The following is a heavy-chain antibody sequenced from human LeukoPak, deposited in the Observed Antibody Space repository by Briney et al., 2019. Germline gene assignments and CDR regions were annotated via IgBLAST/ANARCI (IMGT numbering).Heavy chain of an antibody. V-gene: IGHV4-59*12. J-gene: IGHJ3*02. Sequence: SETLSLTCTVSGGSISSYYWSWIRQPPGKGLEWIGSIYYSGSTYYNPSLKSRVTISVDTSKNQFSLKLSSVTAADTAVYYCARSPAAAFDIWGQGTMVTVSS. CDR3: ARSPAAAFDI. CDR1: GGSISSYY. CDR2: IYYSGST.